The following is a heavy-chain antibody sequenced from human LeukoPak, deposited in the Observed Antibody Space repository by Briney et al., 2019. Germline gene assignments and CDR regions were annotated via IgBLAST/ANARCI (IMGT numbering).Heavy chain of an antibody. J-gene: IGHJ5*02. V-gene: IGHV4-34*01. CDR1: GGSFSGYY. CDR2: INHSGST. D-gene: IGHD2-2*01. CDR3: ARHLRGCSSTSCYLWFDP. Sequence: SETLSLTCAVYGGSFSGYYWSWIRQPPGKGLEWIGEINHSGSTNYNPSLKSRVTISVDTSKNQFSLKLSSVTAADTAVYYCARHLRGCSSTSCYLWFDPWGQGTLVTVSS.